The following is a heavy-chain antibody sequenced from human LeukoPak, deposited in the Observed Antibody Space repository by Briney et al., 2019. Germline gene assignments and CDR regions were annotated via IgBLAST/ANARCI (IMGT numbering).Heavy chain of an antibody. CDR3: ARRRYYDGSGYLE. CDR1: GDSVSRSDSY. V-gene: IGHV4-39*01. D-gene: IGHD3-22*01. CDR2: IYYSGRT. J-gene: IGHJ1*01. Sequence: SETLSLTCSVSGDSVSRSDSYWDWIRQPPGKGLVWIGTIYYSGRTYYTPTLKSRVTMSVDPSNYQFTLNLRSVTAADTALYYCARRRYYDGSGYLEWGQGTLLSVSS.